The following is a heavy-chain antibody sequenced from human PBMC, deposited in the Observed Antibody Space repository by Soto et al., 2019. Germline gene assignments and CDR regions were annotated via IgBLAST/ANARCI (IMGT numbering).Heavy chain of an antibody. CDR1: GYTFTSYA. D-gene: IGHD6-13*01. Sequence: GASVKVSCKASGYTFTSYAMHWVRQAPGQRLEWMGWINAGNGNTKYSQKFQGRVTITRDTSASTAYMELSSLRSEDTAVYYCAYSSSWENNWFDPWGQGTLVTVSS. CDR3: AYSSSWENNWFDP. J-gene: IGHJ5*02. V-gene: IGHV1-3*01. CDR2: INAGNGNT.